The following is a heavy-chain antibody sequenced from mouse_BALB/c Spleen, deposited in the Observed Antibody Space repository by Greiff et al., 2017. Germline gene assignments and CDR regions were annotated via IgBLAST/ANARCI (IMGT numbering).Heavy chain of an antibody. CDR3: NADGSSLAD. D-gene: IGHD2-3*01. CDR1: GFNIKDYY. Sequence: VQLKESGAELVRSGASVKFSCTASGFNIKDYYMHWVKQRPEQGLEWIGWIDPENGDTEYAPKFQGKATMTADTSSNTAYLQLSSLTSEDTAVYYCNADGSSLADWGQGTLVTVSA. V-gene: IGHV14-4*02. CDR2: IDPENGDT. J-gene: IGHJ3*01.